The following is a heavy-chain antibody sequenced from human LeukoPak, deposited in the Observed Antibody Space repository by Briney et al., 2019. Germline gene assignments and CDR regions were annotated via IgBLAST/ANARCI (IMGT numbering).Heavy chain of an antibody. D-gene: IGHD3-22*01. CDR2: IYYSGST. CDR1: GASVSSGAYY. Sequence: SETLSLTCTVSGASVSSGAYYWSWIRQPPGKGLEWIGYIYYSGSTNYNPSLKSRVTISVDTSKNQFSLKLSSVTAADTAVYYCARVWGYYYDSSGYYYPRDAFDIWGQGTMVTVSS. J-gene: IGHJ3*02. V-gene: IGHV4-61*08. CDR3: ARVWGYYYDSSGYYYPRDAFDI.